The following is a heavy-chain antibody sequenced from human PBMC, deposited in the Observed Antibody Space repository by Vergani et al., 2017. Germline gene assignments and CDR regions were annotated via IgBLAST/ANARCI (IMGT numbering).Heavy chain of an antibody. CDR2: IYHSGST. V-gene: IGHV4-4*02. J-gene: IGHJ6*02. Sequence: QVQLQESGPGLVKPSGTLSLTCAVSGGSISSSNWWSWVRQPPGKGLEWIGEIYHSGSTNYNPSLKSRVTISVDKSKNQFSLKLSSVTAADTAVYYCAREKAMVRGVVIYYYYGMDVWGQGTTVTVSS. D-gene: IGHD3-10*01. CDR3: AREKAMVRGVVIYYYYGMDV. CDR1: GGSISSSNW.